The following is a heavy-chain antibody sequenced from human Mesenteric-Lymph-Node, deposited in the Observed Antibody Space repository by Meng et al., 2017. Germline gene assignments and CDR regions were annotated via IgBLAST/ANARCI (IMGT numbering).Heavy chain of an antibody. V-gene: IGHV4-38-2*02. J-gene: IGHJ5*02. Sequence: SETLSLTCAVSGYSISSGYYWGWIRQPPGKGLEWIGSIYHSGSTYYNPSLKSRVTISVDTSKNQFSLKLSSVTAADTAVYYCARDTVTTGVDPWGQGTLVTVYS. CDR1: GYSISSGYY. CDR2: IYHSGST. CDR3: ARDTVTTGVDP. D-gene: IGHD4-17*01.